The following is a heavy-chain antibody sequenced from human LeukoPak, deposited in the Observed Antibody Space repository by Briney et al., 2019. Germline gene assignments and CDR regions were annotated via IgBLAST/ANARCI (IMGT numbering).Heavy chain of an antibody. CDR2: LYHSGST. CDR1: GYSISSGYY. D-gene: IGHD2-15*01. Sequence: PSETPSLTCAVSGYSISSGYYWGWIGQPPGKGLEWIGSLYHSGSTFYNPSLKSRVTMSVDTSKNQFSLKLSSVTAADTAVYYCTRVYCSGDSCYHFDYWGQGTLVTVSS. V-gene: IGHV4-38-2*01. CDR3: TRVYCSGDSCYHFDY. J-gene: IGHJ4*02.